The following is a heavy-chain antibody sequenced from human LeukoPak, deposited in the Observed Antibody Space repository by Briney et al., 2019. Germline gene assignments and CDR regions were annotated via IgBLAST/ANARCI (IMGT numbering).Heavy chain of an antibody. J-gene: IGHJ4*02. CDR1: GYTFTSYG. CDR2: ISAYNGNT. V-gene: IGHV1-18*01. Sequence: GASVKVSCKASGYTFTSYGISWVRQAPGQGLEWMGWISAYNGNTNYAQKLQGRVTMTTDTSTSTAYMELRSLRSDDTAVYYCARVPNYDYVWGSYRPYYFDYWGQGTLDTVSS. D-gene: IGHD3-16*02. CDR3: ARVPNYDYVWGSYRPYYFDY.